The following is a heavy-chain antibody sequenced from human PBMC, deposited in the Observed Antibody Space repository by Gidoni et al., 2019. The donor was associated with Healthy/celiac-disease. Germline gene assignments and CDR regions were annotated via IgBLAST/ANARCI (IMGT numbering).Heavy chain of an antibody. CDR3: TRDHPDHYGDYYGMDV. CDR2: IRSKAYGGTT. CDR1: GFTFGDYA. Sequence: EVQLVESGGGLVQPGRSLRLPCTASGFTFGDYAMSWFRQAPGKGLEWVGFIRSKAYGGTTEYAASVKGRFTISRDDSKSIAYLQMNSLKTEDTAVYYCTRDHPDHYGDYYGMDVWGQGTTVTVSS. J-gene: IGHJ6*02. V-gene: IGHV3-49*03. D-gene: IGHD4-17*01.